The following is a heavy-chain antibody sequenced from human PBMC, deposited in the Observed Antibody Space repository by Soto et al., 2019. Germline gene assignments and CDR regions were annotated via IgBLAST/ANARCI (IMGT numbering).Heavy chain of an antibody. D-gene: IGHD3-22*01. V-gene: IGHV1-69*13. J-gene: IGHJ4*02. CDR3: ASNYYDSSGCYYAFDY. Sequence: SVKVSCKASGGTFSSYAISWVRQAPGQGLEWMGRIIPIFGTANYAQKFQGRVTITADESTSTAYMELSSLRSEDTAVYYCASNYYDSSGCYYAFDYWGQGTLVTVSS. CDR2: IIPIFGTA. CDR1: GGTFSSYA.